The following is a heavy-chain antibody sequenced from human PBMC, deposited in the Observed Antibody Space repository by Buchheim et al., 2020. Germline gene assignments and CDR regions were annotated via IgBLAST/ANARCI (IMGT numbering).Heavy chain of an antibody. V-gene: IGHV3-7*01. CDR3: ARAGSVGSVDF. J-gene: IGHJ4*02. D-gene: IGHD3-10*01. Sequence: EVYLLESGGGLGRPGGSLRLSCVASGFNFGTLWMSWVRQVPGKGLEWVANINQNGGEKYYVDSVEGRFTISRDNAKNSLYLQMSSLRVEDTAVYYCARAGSVGSVDFWGQGTL. CDR2: INQNGGEK. CDR1: GFNFGTLW.